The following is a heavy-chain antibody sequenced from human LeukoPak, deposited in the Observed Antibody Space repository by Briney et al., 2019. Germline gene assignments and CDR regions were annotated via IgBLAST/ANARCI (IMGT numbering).Heavy chain of an antibody. J-gene: IGHJ5*02. CDR3: AKDEYSSSWYGYNWFDP. Sequence: PGGSLRLSCAASGFTFSSYSMNWVRQAPGKGLEWVSTISGSGGSTYYADSVKGRFTISRDNSKKLLYLQMNSLRAEDTAVYYCAKDEYSSSWYGYNWFDPWGQGTLVTVSS. V-gene: IGHV3-23*01. CDR1: GFTFSSYS. CDR2: ISGSGGST. D-gene: IGHD6-13*01.